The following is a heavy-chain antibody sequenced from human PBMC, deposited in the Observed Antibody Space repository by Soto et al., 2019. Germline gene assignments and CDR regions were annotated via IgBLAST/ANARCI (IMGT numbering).Heavy chain of an antibody. CDR1: GYTFSSYG. D-gene: IGHD1-20*01. V-gene: IGHV1-18*01. CDR2: ISGYNGNT. J-gene: IGHJ4*02. Sequence: QVQLVQSGAEVKKPGASMKVSCKASGYTFSSYGISWVRQAPGQGLEWMGWISGYNGNTKFAQKLQGGLAMTTDTSTSTADMELRSLRSDDTAVYYCAREASITGTPEYWGQGTLVTVSS. CDR3: AREASITGTPEY.